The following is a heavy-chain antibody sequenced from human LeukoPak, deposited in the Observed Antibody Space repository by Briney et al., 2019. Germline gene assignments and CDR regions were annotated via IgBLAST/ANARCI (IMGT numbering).Heavy chain of an antibody. D-gene: IGHD3-22*01. CDR2: ISAYNGNT. Sequence: ASVKVSCKASGYTFTSYGISWVRQAPGQGLEWMGWISAYNGNTNYAQKLQGRVTMTTDTSTSTAYMELRSLRSDDTAVYYCARDFRGQDYDSSGYYLGYYYGMDVWGQGTTVTVSS. CDR1: GYTFTSYG. V-gene: IGHV1-18*01. CDR3: ARDFRGQDYDSSGYYLGYYYGMDV. J-gene: IGHJ6*02.